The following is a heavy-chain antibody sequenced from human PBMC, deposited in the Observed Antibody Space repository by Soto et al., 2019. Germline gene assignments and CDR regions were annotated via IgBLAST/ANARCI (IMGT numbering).Heavy chain of an antibody. V-gene: IGHV3-13*01. CDR1: GFTFSSYD. D-gene: IGHD6-13*01. CDR3: AREDRAAAGIDY. CDR2: IGTAGDT. Sequence: EVQLVESGGGLVQPGGSLRLSCAASGFTFSSYDMHWVRQATGKGLEWVSAIGTAGDTYYPGSVKGRFTISRENAKNSSYPQMNSLRAGDTAVYYCAREDRAAAGIDYWGQGTLLTVSS. J-gene: IGHJ4*02.